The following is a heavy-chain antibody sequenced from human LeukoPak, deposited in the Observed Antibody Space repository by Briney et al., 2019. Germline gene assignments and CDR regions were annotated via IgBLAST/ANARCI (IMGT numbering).Heavy chain of an antibody. CDR3: AGTLRKNYDILTGFFGVGLAFDI. D-gene: IGHD3-9*01. V-gene: IGHV4-59*01. CDR1: GGSISSYY. Sequence: SETLSLTCTVSGGSISSYYWSWIRQPPGKGLEWIGYIYYSGSTNYNPSLKSRVTISVDTSKNQFSLKLSSVPAADTAVYYCAGTLRKNYDILTGFFGVGLAFDIGGKGTMVTVSS. CDR2: IYYSGST. J-gene: IGHJ3*02.